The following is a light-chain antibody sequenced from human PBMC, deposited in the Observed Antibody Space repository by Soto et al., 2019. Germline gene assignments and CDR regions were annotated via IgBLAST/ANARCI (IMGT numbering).Light chain of an antibody. J-gene: IGKJ4*01. Sequence: DIQMTQSPSSLSASVGDRVTITCQASQDISNYLNWYQQKPGKAPKLLICDASNLETGVPSRFSGSGSGTDFTFTISSLQPEDIATYYCQQYDNLPLTFGGGTKVDI. CDR2: DAS. V-gene: IGKV1-33*01. CDR3: QQYDNLPLT. CDR1: QDISNY.